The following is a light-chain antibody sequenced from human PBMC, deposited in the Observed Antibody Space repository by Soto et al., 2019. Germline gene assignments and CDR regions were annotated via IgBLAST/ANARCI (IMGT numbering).Light chain of an antibody. CDR3: QQYRNWPRT. V-gene: IGKV3-15*01. Sequence: EIVLTQSPGTLSVSPWDIVTVSFRASQSVDINLAWYQQRAGQAPRLLVYGASTKATDMPGRFSGRGSGTEFTLTINNLQSEDFAVYYCQQYRNWPRTFGQGTKVDIK. J-gene: IGKJ1*01. CDR2: GAS. CDR1: QSVDIN.